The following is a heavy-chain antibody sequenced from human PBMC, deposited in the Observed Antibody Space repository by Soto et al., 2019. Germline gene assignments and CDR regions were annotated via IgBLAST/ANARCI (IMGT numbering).Heavy chain of an antibody. V-gene: IGHV1-2*02. D-gene: IGHD5-18*01. CDR3: ARVRYSYGKLRYYGMDV. J-gene: IGHJ6*02. CDR1: GYTFTGYY. Sequence: QVQLVQSGAEVKKPGASVKVSCKASGYTFTGYYMHWVRQAPGQGLEWMGWINPNSGGTNYAQKFQGRVTMTRDTSISTAYVELRRLRSDATAVYYCARVRYSYGKLRYYGMDVWGHGTTVTVSS. CDR2: INPNSGGT.